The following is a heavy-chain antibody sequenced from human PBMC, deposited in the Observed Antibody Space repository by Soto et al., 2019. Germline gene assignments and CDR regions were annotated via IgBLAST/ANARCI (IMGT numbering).Heavy chain of an antibody. CDR2: IYYSGST. J-gene: IGHJ4*02. CDR3: ARDRNYGGFDY. CDR1: GGSISSGGYY. D-gene: IGHD4-17*01. V-gene: IGHV4-31*03. Sequence: SETLSLTCTVSGGSISSGGYYWSWIRRHPGKGLEWIGYIYYSGSTYYNPSLKSRVTISVDTSKNQFSLKLSSVTAADTAVYYCARDRNYGGFDYWGQGTLVTVSS.